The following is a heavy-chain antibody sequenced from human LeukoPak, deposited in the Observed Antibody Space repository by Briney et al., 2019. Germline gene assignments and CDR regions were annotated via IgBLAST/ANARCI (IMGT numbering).Heavy chain of an antibody. Sequence: GGSLRLSCAASGFTFSNYAMSWVRQAPGKGLEWVSAISGSGGSTYYADSVKGRFTISRDNSKNTLYLQMNSLRAEDTAVYYCAKDSRIMITFGGVIADDAFDIWGQGTMVTVSS. J-gene: IGHJ3*02. CDR3: AKDSRIMITFGGVIADDAFDI. D-gene: IGHD3-16*02. CDR2: ISGSGGST. V-gene: IGHV3-23*01. CDR1: GFTFSNYA.